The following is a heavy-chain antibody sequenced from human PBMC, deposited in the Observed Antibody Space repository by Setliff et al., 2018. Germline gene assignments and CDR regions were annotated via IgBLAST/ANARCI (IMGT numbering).Heavy chain of an antibody. J-gene: IGHJ5*02. CDR2: IYTRGST. CDR3: ARDPPYSSSWYGSNWFDP. Sequence: GGSLRLSCAASGFTFSSYSMNWVRQAPGKGLEWVSVIYTRGSTYYADSVKGRFTISRDNATNSLYLQMNSLRAEDTAVYYCARDPPYSSSWYGSNWFDPWGQGTLVTVSS. V-gene: IGHV3-21*01. D-gene: IGHD6-13*01. CDR1: GFTFSSYS.